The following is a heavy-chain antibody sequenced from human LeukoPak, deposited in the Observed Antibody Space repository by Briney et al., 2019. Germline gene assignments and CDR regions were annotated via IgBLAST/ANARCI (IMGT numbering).Heavy chain of an antibody. Sequence: GGSLRLSCAASGVTVSGAYMSWVRRAAGKGWEWVSTIFDAGRTTYADSVKGRFTISRDNSENTLFLQMNSLRADDTAVYYCAGATKWLAHDFWGQGTLVTVSS. CDR3: AGATKWLAHDF. CDR1: GVTVSGAY. J-gene: IGHJ4*02. D-gene: IGHD6-19*01. CDR2: IFDAGRT. V-gene: IGHV3-53*01.